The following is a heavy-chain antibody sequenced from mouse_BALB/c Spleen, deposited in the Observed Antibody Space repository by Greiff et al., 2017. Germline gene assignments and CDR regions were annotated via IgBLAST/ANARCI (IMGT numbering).Heavy chain of an antibody. CDR2: IDPSDSET. Sequence: QVQLQQPGAELVKPGPPVKLSCKASGYTFTSYWMNWVKQRPGRGLEWIGRIDPSDSETHYNQKFKDKATLTVDKSSSTAYIQLSSLTSEDSAVYYCARGAYRYFDYWGQGTTLTVSS. V-gene: IGHV1-69*02. D-gene: IGHD2-14*01. CDR1: GYTFTSYW. J-gene: IGHJ2*01. CDR3: ARGAYRYFDY.